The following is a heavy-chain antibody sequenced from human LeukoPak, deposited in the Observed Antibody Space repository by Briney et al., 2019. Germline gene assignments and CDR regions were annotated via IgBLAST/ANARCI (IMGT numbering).Heavy chain of an antibody. CDR2: IIPIFGTA. J-gene: IGHJ4*02. D-gene: IGHD3-22*01. Sequence: GSSVKVSCKASGGTFSSYAISWVRQAPGQGLEWMAGIIPIFGTANYAQKFQGRVTITADESTSTAYMELSSLRSEDTAVYYCASTFVPYYYDSSGYYPLRYWGQGTLVTVSS. CDR1: GGTFSSYA. V-gene: IGHV1-69*01. CDR3: ASTFVPYYYDSSGYYPLRY.